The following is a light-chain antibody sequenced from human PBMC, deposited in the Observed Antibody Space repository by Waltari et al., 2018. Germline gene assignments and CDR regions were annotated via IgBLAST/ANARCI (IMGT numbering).Light chain of an antibody. CDR3: KAWDSRTEV. CDR2: EYT. V-gene: IGLV3-1*01. J-gene: IGLJ2*01. Sequence: SYELTQPPSVSVSPGQTASIPCSGDKLGDQYACWYQQRPGQTPVLVIYEYTKRPSGIPERFSGSNSGNTATLTSGGTQAIDEADDYCKAWDSRTEVVCGGTKLTVL. CDR1: KLGDQY.